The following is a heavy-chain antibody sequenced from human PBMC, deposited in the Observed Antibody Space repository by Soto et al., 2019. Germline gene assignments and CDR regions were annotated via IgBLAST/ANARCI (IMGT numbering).Heavy chain of an antibody. CDR1: GFTFSSYA. CDR3: AVLWFGELSYYYYYYGMDV. D-gene: IGHD3-10*01. V-gene: IGHV3-23*01. J-gene: IGHJ6*02. Sequence: GGSLRLSCAASGFTFSSYAMSWVRQAPGKGLEWVSAISGSGGSTYYADSVKGRFTISRDNSKNTLYLQMNSLRAEDTAVYYCAVLWFGELSYYYYYYGMDVWGQGTTVTVSS. CDR2: ISGSGGST.